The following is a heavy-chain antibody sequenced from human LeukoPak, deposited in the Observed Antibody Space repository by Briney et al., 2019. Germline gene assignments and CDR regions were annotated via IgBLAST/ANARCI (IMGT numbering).Heavy chain of an antibody. CDR3: ARHVGVLRYFDWSRDLSWDFDY. D-gene: IGHD3-9*01. V-gene: IGHV4-59*08. Sequence: SETLSLTCTVSGGSISSYYWSWIRQPPGKGLEWIGYIYYSGSTNYNPSLKSRVTISVDTSKNQFSLKLSSVTAADTAVYYCARHVGVLRYFDWSRDLSWDFDYWGQGTLVTVSS. CDR2: IYYSGST. CDR1: GGSISSYY. J-gene: IGHJ4*02.